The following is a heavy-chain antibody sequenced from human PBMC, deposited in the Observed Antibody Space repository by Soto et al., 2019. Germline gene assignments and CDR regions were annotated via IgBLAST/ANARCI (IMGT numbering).Heavy chain of an antibody. CDR3: TRAAWFPYLSFY. V-gene: IGHV3-48*03. CDR2: ISSSGSTA. J-gene: IGHJ4*02. D-gene: IGHD3-10*01. CDR1: GFTFSRFE. Sequence: GGSLRLSCAASGFTFSRFELHWVRQAPGKGLEWISYISSSGSTAYYASSVEGRFTISRDNANNSVYLQMDSLRAEDTALYYSTRAAWFPYLSFYWGQGALVTASS.